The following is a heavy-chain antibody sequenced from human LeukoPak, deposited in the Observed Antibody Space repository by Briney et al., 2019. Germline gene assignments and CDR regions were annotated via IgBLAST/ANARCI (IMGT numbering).Heavy chain of an antibody. CDR2: IISSSSYI. J-gene: IGHJ6*02. CDR1: GFTFSSYS. Sequence: GGSLRLSCAASGFTFSSYSMNWVRQAPGKGLEWVSSIISSSSYIYYADSVKGRFTISRDNAKNSLYLQMNSLSAEDTAVYYCARVVVVPAAIYYYGMDVWGQGTTVTVSS. V-gene: IGHV3-21*01. CDR3: ARVVVVPAAIYYYGMDV. D-gene: IGHD2-2*01.